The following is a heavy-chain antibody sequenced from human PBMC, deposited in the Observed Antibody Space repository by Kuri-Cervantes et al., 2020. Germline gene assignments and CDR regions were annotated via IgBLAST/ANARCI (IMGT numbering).Heavy chain of an antibody. D-gene: IGHD2-2*01. J-gene: IGHJ6*02. CDR2: ISYDGSNK. V-gene: IGHV3-30*03. Sequence: GGSLRLSCAASGFTFSSYSMNWVRQAPGKGLEWVAVISYDGSNKYYADSVKGRFTISRDNAKNSLYLQMNSLRAEDTAVYYCARDWVAGAMSYGMDVWGQGTTVTVSS. CDR1: GFTFSSYS. CDR3: ARDWVAGAMSYGMDV.